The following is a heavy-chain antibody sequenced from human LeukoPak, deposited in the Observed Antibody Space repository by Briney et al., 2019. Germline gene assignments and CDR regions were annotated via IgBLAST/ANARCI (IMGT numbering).Heavy chain of an antibody. CDR1: GFTFSSYG. CDR3: AKDSGSNGSGDY. V-gene: IGHV3-30*18. CDR2: ISYDGSNK. Sequence: GRSLRLSCAASGFTFSSYGMHWVRQAPGKGLEWVAVISYDGSNKYYADSVKGRFTISRDNSKNTLYLQMNSLRAEDTAVYYCAKDSGSNGSGDYWGEGKLVTVSS. J-gene: IGHJ4*02. D-gene: IGHD4-23*01.